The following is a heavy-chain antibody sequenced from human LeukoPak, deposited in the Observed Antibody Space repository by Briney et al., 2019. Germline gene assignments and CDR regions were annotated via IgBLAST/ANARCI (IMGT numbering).Heavy chain of an antibody. J-gene: IGHJ4*02. CDR2: IYTSGST. D-gene: IGHD4-17*01. CDR3: AREGIYGDYRH. Sequence: SETLSLTCTVSGGSISSGSCYWSWIRQPAGKGLEWIGRIYTSGSTNYNPSLKSRVTISVDTSKNQFSLKLSSVTAADTAVYYCAREGIYGDYRHWGQGTLVTVSS. CDR1: GGSISSGSCY. V-gene: IGHV4-61*02.